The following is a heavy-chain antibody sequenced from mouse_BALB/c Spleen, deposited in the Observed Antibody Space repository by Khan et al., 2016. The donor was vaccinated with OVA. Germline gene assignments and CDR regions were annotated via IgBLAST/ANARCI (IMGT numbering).Heavy chain of an antibody. J-gene: IGHJ3*01. Sequence: EVELVESGGDLVKPGGSLKLSCAASGFTFSTYGMPWVRQAPDKRLEWVATVSTGGSYTYYPDSVKGRFTISRDNAKNTLYLQMSGLRSEDTAMFYCTRLAYYYDSEGFAYWGQGTLVTVSA. CDR3: TRLAYYYDSEGFAY. V-gene: IGHV5-6*01. CDR2: VSTGGSYT. CDR1: GFTFSTYG. D-gene: IGHD1-1*01.